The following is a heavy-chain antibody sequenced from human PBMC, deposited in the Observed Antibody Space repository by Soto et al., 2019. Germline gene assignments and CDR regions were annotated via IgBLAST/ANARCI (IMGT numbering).Heavy chain of an antibody. CDR3: ARGGSSDWQVALDI. J-gene: IGHJ3*02. CDR1: GGSFSTYY. CDR2: VNHSGSS. Sequence: PSETLSLTCAVSGGSFSTYYYNWSRQSPGKGLEWIGEVNHSGSSSYSPSLKSRVTISLDTSKNQFSLKLTSVTAADTAVYYCARGGSSDWQVALDIRGQGTMVTVSS. V-gene: IGHV4-34*01. D-gene: IGHD6-19*01.